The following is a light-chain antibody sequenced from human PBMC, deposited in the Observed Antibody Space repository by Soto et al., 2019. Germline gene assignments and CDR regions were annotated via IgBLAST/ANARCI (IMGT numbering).Light chain of an antibody. CDR3: QQYNSYLYT. J-gene: IGKJ2*01. CDR2: KAS. CDR1: QSISSW. Sequence: DIQMTQSPSTLSASVGDRVTITCRASQSISSWLAWFQQKPGKAPKVLIYKASTLQSGVPSRFSGSGSGTVFTLTISSLQPDDFATYYCQQYNSYLYTFGQGTKLEIK. V-gene: IGKV1-5*03.